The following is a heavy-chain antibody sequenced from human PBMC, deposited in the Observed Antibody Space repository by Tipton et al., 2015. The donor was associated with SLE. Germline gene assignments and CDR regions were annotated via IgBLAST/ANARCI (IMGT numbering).Heavy chain of an antibody. V-gene: IGHV4-34*01. J-gene: IGHJ4*02. D-gene: IGHD2/OR15-2a*01. CDR2: INHSGST. Sequence: TLSLTCAVYGGSFSGYYWSWIRQPPGKGLEWIGEINHSGSTNYNPSLKSRVTISVDTSKNQFSLKLSSVTAADTAVYYCARAIGQTLFDYWGQGTLVTVSS. CDR1: GGSFSGYY. CDR3: ARAIGQTLFDY.